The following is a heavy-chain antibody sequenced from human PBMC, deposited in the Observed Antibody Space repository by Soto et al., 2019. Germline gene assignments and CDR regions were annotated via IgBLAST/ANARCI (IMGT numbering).Heavy chain of an antibody. V-gene: IGHV1-69*01. D-gene: IGHD3-10*01. CDR3: ARDRDDYGSGNYYNRIDF. J-gene: IGHJ4*02. CDR1: GGIFSTYA. CDR2: IIPIFGTP. Sequence: QVQLVQSGAEVKKPGSSVKVSCKASGGIFSTYAXXXXRXAXGXGXXXXXXIIPIFGTPNYAQRFQGRVTITADESTSTAYMELSRLRSEDTAVYYCARDRDDYGSGNYYNRIDFWGQGTLVTVSS.